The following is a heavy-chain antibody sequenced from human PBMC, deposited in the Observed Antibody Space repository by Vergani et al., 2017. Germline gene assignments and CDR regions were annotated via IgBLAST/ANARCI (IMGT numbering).Heavy chain of an antibody. D-gene: IGHD3-10*01. CDR2: IHASGTK. CDR1: GASITSGSFY. J-gene: IGHJ5*02. Sequence: QVHLNEAGPGLVQPSQTLALTCTVSGASITSGSFYWRWLRPPAGKGLEWIGRIHASGTKNYNPSLRSRVTLSVDTSKNQLSLKMISMTAADTAVYYCVRDSXRSDLRGVYWFDTWGQGTLVSVSS. V-gene: IGHV4-61*02. CDR3: VRDSXRSDLRGVYWFDT.